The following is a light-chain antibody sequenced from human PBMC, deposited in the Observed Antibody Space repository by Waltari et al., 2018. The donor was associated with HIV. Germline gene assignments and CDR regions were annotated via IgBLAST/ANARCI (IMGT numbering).Light chain of an antibody. V-gene: IGLV2-14*01. J-gene: IGLJ2*01. CDR2: EVS. CDR3: SSYTSSSTLV. CDR1: SSDVGGYNY. Sequence: QSALTQPASVSGSPGQSITISCTGTSSDVGGYNYVSWYQQHPGKDPKLMIYEVSNLPSGVSNRFSGSKSGNTASLTISGLQAEDDADYYCSSYTSSSTLVFGGGTKLTVL.